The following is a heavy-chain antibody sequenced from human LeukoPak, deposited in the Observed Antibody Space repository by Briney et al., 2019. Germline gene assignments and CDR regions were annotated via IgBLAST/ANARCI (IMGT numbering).Heavy chain of an antibody. CDR2: KKQDGSEK. CDR3: ARAPDPYYDFWSGYYTGLPFDY. J-gene: IGHJ4*02. D-gene: IGHD3-3*01. Sequence: PGGSLRLSCAASGFTFSSYWMSWVRQAPGKGLEWVANKKQDGSEKYYVDSVKGRFTISRDNAKNSLHLQMNSLRAEDTAVYYCARAPDPYYDFWSGYYTGLPFDYWGQGTLVTVSS. CDR1: GFTFSSYW. V-gene: IGHV3-7*01.